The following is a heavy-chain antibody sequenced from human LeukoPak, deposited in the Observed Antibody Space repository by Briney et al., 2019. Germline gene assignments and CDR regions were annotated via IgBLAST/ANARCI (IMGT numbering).Heavy chain of an antibody. V-gene: IGHV3-33*01. D-gene: IGHD3-22*01. CDR2: IWHDGSNK. Sequence: PGGSLRLSCAASGFTFSSYGMHWVRQAPGKGLEWVAVIWHDGSNKYYADSVKGRFTISRDNSKNTLYLQMNSLRAEDTAVYYCATGYYYDSSGYYYLDYWGQGTLVTVSS. CDR1: GFTFSSYG. CDR3: ATGYYYDSSGYYYLDY. J-gene: IGHJ4*02.